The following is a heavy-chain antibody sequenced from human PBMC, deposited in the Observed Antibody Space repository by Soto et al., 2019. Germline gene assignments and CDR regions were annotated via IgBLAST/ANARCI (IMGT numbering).Heavy chain of an antibody. D-gene: IGHD3-22*01. V-gene: IGHV4-61*01. CDR3: ARVSYYYDSSGYSYFDY. J-gene: IGHJ4*02. Sequence: QVQLQESGPGLVKPSETLSLTCTVSGGSVSSGSYYWSWIRQPPGKGLEWIGYIYYSGSTNYNPSLKSRVTISVDTSKNQFSLKLSSVTAADTAVYSCARVSYYYDSSGYSYFDYWGQGTLVTVSS. CDR1: GGSVSSGSYY. CDR2: IYYSGST.